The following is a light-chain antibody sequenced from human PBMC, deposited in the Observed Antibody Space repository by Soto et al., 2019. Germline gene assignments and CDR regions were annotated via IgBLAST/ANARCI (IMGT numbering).Light chain of an antibody. CDR3: QHYGSSPWT. CDR2: GAS. Sequence: EVVLTQSPATLSMSPGERATLSCRASQSVSNNYLAWYQQKRGQSPRLLIYGASSRATGIPDRFSGSGSGPDFTLTISRLEPEDFAVYFCQHYGSSPWTFGQGTKVDIK. J-gene: IGKJ1*01. V-gene: IGKV3-20*01. CDR1: QSVSNNY.